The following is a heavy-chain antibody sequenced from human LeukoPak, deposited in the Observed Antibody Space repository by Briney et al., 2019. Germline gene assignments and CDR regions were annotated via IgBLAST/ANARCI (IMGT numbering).Heavy chain of an antibody. CDR3: ARETSQKGAHYMDV. D-gene: IGHD3-16*01. J-gene: IGHJ6*03. CDR1: GGSISSSSYY. CDR2: IYYSGST. V-gene: IGHV4-61*01. Sequence: SETLSLTCTVSGGSISSSSYYWGWIRQPPGKGLEYIGYIYYSGSTNYNPSLKSRLTISVDTSKNQFSLKLSSVTAADTAVYYCARETSQKGAHYMDVWGKGTTVTISS.